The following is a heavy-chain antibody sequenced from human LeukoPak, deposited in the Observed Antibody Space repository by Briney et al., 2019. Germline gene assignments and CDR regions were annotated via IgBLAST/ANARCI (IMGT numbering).Heavy chain of an antibody. D-gene: IGHD6-6*01. CDR2: INHSGST. V-gene: IGHV4-34*01. CDR1: GGSFSGYY. CDR3: ARDSRPNYYYGMDV. J-gene: IGHJ6*02. Sequence: SETLSLTWAVYGGSFSGYYWSWIRQPPEKGLEWIGEINHSGSTNYNPSLKSRVTISVDTSKNQFSLKLSSVTAADTAVYYCARDSRPNYYYGMDVWGQGTTVTVSS.